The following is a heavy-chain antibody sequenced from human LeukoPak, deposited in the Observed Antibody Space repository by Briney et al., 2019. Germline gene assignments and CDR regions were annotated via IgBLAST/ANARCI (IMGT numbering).Heavy chain of an antibody. D-gene: IGHD3-22*01. CDR3: AREAVWYYDSSGYSSFDY. Sequence: GASVKVSCKASGGTFSSYAISWVRQAPGQGLEWMGGIIPIFGTANYAQKFQGRVTITTDESTSTAYMELSSLRSEDTAVYYCAREAVWYYDSSGYSSFDYWGQGTLVTVSS. CDR1: GGTFSSYA. CDR2: IIPIFGTA. J-gene: IGHJ4*02. V-gene: IGHV1-69*05.